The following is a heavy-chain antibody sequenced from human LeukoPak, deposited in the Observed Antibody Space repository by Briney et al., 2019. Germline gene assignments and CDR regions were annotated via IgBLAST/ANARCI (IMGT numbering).Heavy chain of an antibody. CDR1: GGSISSGGYY. J-gene: IGHJ4*02. V-gene: IGHV4-61*08. CDR3: ARHAHYYDSSGYYKGAEFDY. CDR2: IYYSGST. Sequence: PSETLSLTCTVSGGSISSGGYYWSWIRQHPGTGLEWIGYIYYSGSTNYNPSLKSRVTISVDTSKNQFSLKLSSVTAADTAVYYCARHAHYYDSSGYYKGAEFDYWGQGTLVTVSS. D-gene: IGHD3-22*01.